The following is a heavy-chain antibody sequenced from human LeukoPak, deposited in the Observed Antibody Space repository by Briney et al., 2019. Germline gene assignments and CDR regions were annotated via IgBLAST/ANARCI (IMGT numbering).Heavy chain of an antibody. Sequence: GESLKISCKGAGYSFNNYWIGWVRQAPGKGLEWVAFIRYDGSNKYYADSVKGRFTISRDNSKNTLYLQMNSLRAEDTAVYYCARVGPMIVASWGQGTLVTVSS. D-gene: IGHD3-22*01. V-gene: IGHV3-30*02. CDR2: IRYDGSNK. CDR1: GYSFNNYW. J-gene: IGHJ5*02. CDR3: ARVGPMIVAS.